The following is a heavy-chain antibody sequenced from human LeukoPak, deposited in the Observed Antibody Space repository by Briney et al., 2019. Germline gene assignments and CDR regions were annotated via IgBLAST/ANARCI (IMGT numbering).Heavy chain of an antibody. V-gene: IGHV4-38-2*01. D-gene: IGHD6-13*01. CDR2: IYHSGST. CDR1: GYSISSGYY. J-gene: IGHJ6*03. CDR3: AAPGIAAAGQNPPYYYYYYMDV. Sequence: PSETLSLTCAVSGYSISSGYYWGWIRQPPGKGLEWIGSIYHSGSTNYNPSLKSRVTISVDTSKNQFSLKLSSVTAADTAVYYCAAPGIAAAGQNPPYYYYYYMDVWGKGTTVTVSS.